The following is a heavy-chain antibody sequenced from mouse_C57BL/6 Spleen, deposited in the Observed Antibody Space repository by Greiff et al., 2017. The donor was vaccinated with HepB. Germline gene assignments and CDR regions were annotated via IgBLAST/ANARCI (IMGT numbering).Heavy chain of an antibody. CDR1: GYTFTSYW. D-gene: IGHD2-5*01. CDR2: IDPNSGGT. Sequence: VQLQQSGAELVKPGASVKLSCKASGYTFTSYWMHWVKQRPGRGLEWIGRIDPNSGGTKYNEKFKSKATLTVDKPSSTAYMQLSSLTSEDTAVYYWARDERGRAYYSNHGAMDYWGQGTSVTVSS. V-gene: IGHV1-72*01. J-gene: IGHJ4*01. CDR3: ARDERGRAYYSNHGAMDY.